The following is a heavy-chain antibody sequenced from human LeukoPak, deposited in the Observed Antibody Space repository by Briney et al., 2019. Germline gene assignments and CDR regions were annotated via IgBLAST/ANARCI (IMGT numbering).Heavy chain of an antibody. CDR3: ARLSWGVTTWGHYYYYMDV. J-gene: IGHJ6*03. V-gene: IGHV4-34*01. CDR1: GGSFSGYY. D-gene: IGHD4-17*01. CDR2: INHSGST. Sequence: SETLSLTCAVYGGSFSGYYWSWIRQPPGKGLEWIGEINHSGSTNYNPSLKSRVTISVDTSKNQFSLELSSVTAADTAVYYCARLSWGVTTWGHYYYYMDVWGKGTTVTISS.